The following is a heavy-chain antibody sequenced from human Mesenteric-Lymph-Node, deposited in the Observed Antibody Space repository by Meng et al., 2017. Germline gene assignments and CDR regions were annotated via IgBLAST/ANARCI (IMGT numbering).Heavy chain of an antibody. CDR1: GGSISRGDYY. D-gene: IGHD3-22*01. Sequence: VQLQESGPGLVTPSQTLSLTCPVSGGSISRGDYYWSWIRQPPGKGLEWIGYIYYSGSTYYNPSLKSRVTISVDTSKNQFSLKLSSVTAADTAVYYCARGYYDSSGYGYWYFDLWGRGTLVTVSS. V-gene: IGHV4-30-4*01. J-gene: IGHJ2*01. CDR2: IYYSGST. CDR3: ARGYYDSSGYGYWYFDL.